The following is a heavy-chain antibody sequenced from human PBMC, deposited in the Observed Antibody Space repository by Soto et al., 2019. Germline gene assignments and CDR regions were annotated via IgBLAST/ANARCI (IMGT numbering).Heavy chain of an antibody. CDR3: ARDFNFIFDDVADMRWNFDP. V-gene: IGHV4-4*07. Sequence: PXASLSLTCTVSGGCVNTYDWSWIRQSAGKGLEWIGRVYTTGSTNYNPSLKSRVTISVDTSRNQFSLSLRSVTAADTAVYYCARDFNFIFDDVADMRWNFDPWGQGTLVTVSS. CDR2: VYTTGST. J-gene: IGHJ5*02. CDR1: GGCVNTYD. D-gene: IGHD3-3*02.